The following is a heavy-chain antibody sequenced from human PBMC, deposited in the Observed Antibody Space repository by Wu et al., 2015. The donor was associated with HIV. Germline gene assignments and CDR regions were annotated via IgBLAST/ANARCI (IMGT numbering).Heavy chain of an antibody. CDR2: INDDTGDT. V-gene: IGHV1-2*02. D-gene: IGHD1-1*01. CDR1: GYTFTGYY. J-gene: IGHJ4*02. CDR3: VRRQNWNLNNYHFDY. Sequence: QVQLVQSGAEVRKPGASVKVSCKTSGYTFTGYYMHWVRQAPGQGLEWMGWINDDTGDTRYAQKFQGRVTMTRDTSISTGCMELRRLTSDDLAVYFCVRRQNWNLNNYHFDYWGQGTLVTVSS.